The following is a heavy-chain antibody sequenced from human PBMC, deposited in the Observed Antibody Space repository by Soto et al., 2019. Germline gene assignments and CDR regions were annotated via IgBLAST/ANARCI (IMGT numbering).Heavy chain of an antibody. CDR3: ARPGIVGAPDAFDI. CDR2: IIPIFGTA. V-gene: IGHV1-69*13. D-gene: IGHD1-26*01. CDR1: GGTFSSYA. Sequence: GASVKVSCKASGGTFSSYAISWVRQAPGQGLEWMGGIIPIFGTANYAQKFQGRVTITADESTSTAYMELSSLRSEDTAVYYCARPGIVGAPDAFDIWGQGTMVTVSS. J-gene: IGHJ3*02.